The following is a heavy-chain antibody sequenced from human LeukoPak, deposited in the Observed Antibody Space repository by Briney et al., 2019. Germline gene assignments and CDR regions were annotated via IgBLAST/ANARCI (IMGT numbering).Heavy chain of an antibody. CDR2: IYYSGST. CDR1: GGSISSSSYY. V-gene: IGHV4-39*07. Sequence: SETLSLTCTVSGGSISSSSYYWGWIRQPPGKGLEWIGSIYYSGSTYYNPSLKSRVTISVDTSKNQFSLKLSSVTAADTAVYYCARGGPHSLDYWGQGTLVTVSS. CDR3: ARGGPHSLDY. D-gene: IGHD2-15*01. J-gene: IGHJ4*02.